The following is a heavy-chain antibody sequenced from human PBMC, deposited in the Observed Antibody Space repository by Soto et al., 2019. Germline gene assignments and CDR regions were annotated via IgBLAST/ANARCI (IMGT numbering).Heavy chain of an antibody. Sequence: SETLSLTCTVSGGSVSSGSYYWSWIRQPPGKGLEWIGYIYYSGSTNYNPSLKSRVTISVDTSKNQFSLKLSSVTAADAAVYYCARAGGYCSGGSCSLPFDHWGQGTLVTVS. V-gene: IGHV4-61*01. D-gene: IGHD2-15*01. J-gene: IGHJ4*02. CDR1: GGSVSSGSYY. CDR3: ARAGGYCSGGSCSLPFDH. CDR2: IYYSGST.